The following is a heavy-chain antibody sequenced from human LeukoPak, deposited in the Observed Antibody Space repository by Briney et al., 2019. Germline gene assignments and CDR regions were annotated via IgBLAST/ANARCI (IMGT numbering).Heavy chain of an antibody. CDR1: GGTFISYA. Sequence: VASVKVSCKASGGTFISYAISWVRQAPGQGLEWMGGIIPIFGTANYAQKFQGRVTITTDESTSTAYMELSSLRSEDTAVYYCARLYYDSSGYYPLTLDYWGQGTLVTVSS. CDR2: IIPIFGTA. CDR3: ARLYYDSSGYYPLTLDY. J-gene: IGHJ4*02. V-gene: IGHV1-69*05. D-gene: IGHD3-22*01.